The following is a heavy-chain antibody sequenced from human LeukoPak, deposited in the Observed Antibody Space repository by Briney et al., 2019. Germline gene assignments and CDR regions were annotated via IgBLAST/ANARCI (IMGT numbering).Heavy chain of an antibody. J-gene: IGHJ5*02. CDR3: ARGRGFCSSTSCYNWFDP. CDR2: MNPNSGNT. Sequence: ASVKVSCKASGYTFTSYDINWVRQATGQGLEWMGWMNPNSGNTGYAQKFQGRVTMTRNTSISTAYMELSSLRSEDTAVCYCARGRGFCSSTSCYNWFDPWGQGTLVTVSS. D-gene: IGHD2-2*01. CDR1: GYTFTSYD. V-gene: IGHV1-8*01.